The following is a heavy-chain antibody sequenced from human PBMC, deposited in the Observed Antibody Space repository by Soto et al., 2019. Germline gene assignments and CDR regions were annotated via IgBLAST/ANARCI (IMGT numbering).Heavy chain of an antibody. V-gene: IGHV1-2*02. CDR3: ARTKYCSSTSCYNRPFDY. D-gene: IGHD2-2*02. J-gene: IGHJ4*02. Sequence: ASVKVSCKASGYTFTGYYMHWVRQAPGQGLEWMGWINPNSGGTNYAQKFQGRVTMTRDTSINTAYMELSRLRSDDTAVYYCARTKYCSSTSCYNRPFDYWGQGTLVTVS. CDR2: INPNSGGT. CDR1: GYTFTGYY.